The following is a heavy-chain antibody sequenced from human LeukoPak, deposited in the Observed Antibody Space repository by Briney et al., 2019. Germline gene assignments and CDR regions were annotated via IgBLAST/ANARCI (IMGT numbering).Heavy chain of an antibody. CDR1: GGSFSGYY. CDR3: ARVRVVPAVILIRVNYFDY. J-gene: IGHJ4*02. V-gene: IGHV4-34*01. Sequence: SETLSLTCAVYGGSFSGYYWSWIRQPPGKGLEWIGEINHSGSTNYNPSLKSRVTISVDTSKNQFSLKLSSVTAADTAVYYCARVRVVPAVILIRVNYFDYWGQGTLVTVSS. CDR2: INHSGST. D-gene: IGHD2-2*02.